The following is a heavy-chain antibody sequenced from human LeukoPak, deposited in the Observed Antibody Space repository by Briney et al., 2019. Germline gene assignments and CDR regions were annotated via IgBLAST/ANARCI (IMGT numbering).Heavy chain of an antibody. J-gene: IGHJ4*02. D-gene: IGHD6-13*01. CDR1: GFTFSNFP. Sequence: GGSLRLSCAASGFTFSNFPMSWARQAPGKGLEWVSAISGSGGSKYYADSVKGRFTISRDNSKNTLDLQMNSLRAEDTAVYYCAKRGSRDFDYWGQGTLVTVSS. V-gene: IGHV3-23*01. CDR2: ISGSGGSK. CDR3: AKRGSRDFDY.